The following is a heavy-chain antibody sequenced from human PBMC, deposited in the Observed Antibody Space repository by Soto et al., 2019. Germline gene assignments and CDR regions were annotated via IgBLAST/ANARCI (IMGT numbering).Heavy chain of an antibody. J-gene: IGHJ5*02. Sequence: ASVKVSCKVSGYTLTELSMHWVRQAPGKGLEWMGGFDPEDGETIYAQKFQGRVTMTEDTSTDTAYMELSSLRSEDTAVYYCAPTRSRGYYGSYWFDPWGQGTLVTVSS. CDR1: GYTLTELS. CDR3: APTRSRGYYGSYWFDP. D-gene: IGHD3-10*01. CDR2: FDPEDGET. V-gene: IGHV1-24*01.